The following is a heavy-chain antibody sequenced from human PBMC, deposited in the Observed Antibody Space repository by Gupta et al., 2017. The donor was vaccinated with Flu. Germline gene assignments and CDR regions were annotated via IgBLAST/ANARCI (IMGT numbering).Heavy chain of an antibody. J-gene: IGHJ4*02. V-gene: IGHV3-48*01. Sequence: EVQLVESGGGLVHPGGSLRLSCAACGFTLRRYTMNWVRQAPGKGLEWISYISNSGNTIYYADSVKGRFTLSRDNGKNSLYLQMNSLRAEDTAVYYCARDGNYDSLTDHIAPLDHWGQGALVTVSS. CDR1: GFTLRRYT. CDR3: ARDGNYDSLTDHIAPLDH. CDR2: ISNSGNTI. D-gene: IGHD3-9*01.